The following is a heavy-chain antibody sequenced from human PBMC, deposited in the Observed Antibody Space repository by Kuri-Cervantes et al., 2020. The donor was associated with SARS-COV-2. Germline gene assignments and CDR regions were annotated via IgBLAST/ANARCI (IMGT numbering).Heavy chain of an antibody. Sequence: GGSLRLSCAASGFTVSNNHMSWVRQAPGKGLEWVSIIYNDGTTYYADSVKGRFTISRDNSKNMVYLQVNSLRAEDTAVYYCAKTTPGSTSRIFYGMEVWGQGTTVTVSS. CDR2: IYNDGTT. V-gene: IGHV3-53*01. D-gene: IGHD2-2*01. J-gene: IGHJ6*02. CDR1: GFTVSNNH. CDR3: AKTTPGSTSRIFYGMEV.